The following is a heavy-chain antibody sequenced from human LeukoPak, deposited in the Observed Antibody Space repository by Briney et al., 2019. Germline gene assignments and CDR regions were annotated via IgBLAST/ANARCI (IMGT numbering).Heavy chain of an antibody. CDR3: ARLDILTGNYYYFNF. J-gene: IGHJ4*02. CDR2: ISGSGGST. CDR1: GFTVSSNY. D-gene: IGHD3-9*01. V-gene: IGHV3-23*01. Sequence: TGGSLRLSCAASGFTVSSNYMSWVRQAPGKGLEWVSGISGSGGSTYYADYVKGRFTISRDNSKNTVFLQMNSLRAEDTAVYYCARLDILTGNYYYFNFWGQGTLVTVSS.